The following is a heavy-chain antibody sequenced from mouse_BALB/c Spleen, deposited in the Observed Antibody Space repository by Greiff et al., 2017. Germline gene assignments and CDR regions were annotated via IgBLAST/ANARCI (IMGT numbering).Heavy chain of an antibody. CDR3: ARGEGDLFAY. J-gene: IGHJ3*01. Sequence: VQLQQSGAELVKPGASVKLSCTASGFNIKATYRHGVKQRPEQGLEWIGRIDPANGNTKYDPKFQGKATITADTSSNTAYLQLSSLTSEDTAVYYCARGEGDLFAYWGQGTLVTVSA. V-gene: IGHV14-3*02. CDR2: IDPANGNT. D-gene: IGHD3-3*01. CDR1: GFNIKATY.